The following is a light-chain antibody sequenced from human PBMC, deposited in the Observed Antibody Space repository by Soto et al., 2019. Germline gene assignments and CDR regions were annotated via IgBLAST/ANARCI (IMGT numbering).Light chain of an antibody. J-gene: IGLJ2*01. CDR3: GTWDSSLRGGV. CDR1: SSKIGNNY. Sequence: QSVLTQPPSVSAAPGQKVTISCSGSSSKIGNNYVSWFQQLPGTAPKLLIYDNNKRPSGIPDRFSGSKSGTSATLGITGLQTGAEADYYGGTWDSSLRGGVFGGGTKVTVL. CDR2: DNN. V-gene: IGLV1-51*01.